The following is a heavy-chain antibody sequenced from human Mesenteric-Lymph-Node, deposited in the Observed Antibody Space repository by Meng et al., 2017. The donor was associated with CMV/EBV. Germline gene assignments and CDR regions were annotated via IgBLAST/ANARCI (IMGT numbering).Heavy chain of an antibody. Sequence: GESLKISCAASGFTFSSYGMHWVRQAPGKGLEWVAVIWYDGSNKYYADSVKGRFTISRDNSKNTLYLQMNSLRAEDTAVYYCAKDTVDPSYFDYWGQGTLVTVSS. V-gene: IGHV3-33*06. D-gene: IGHD4-17*01. CDR3: AKDTVDPSYFDY. J-gene: IGHJ4*02. CDR1: GFTFSSYG. CDR2: IWYDGSNK.